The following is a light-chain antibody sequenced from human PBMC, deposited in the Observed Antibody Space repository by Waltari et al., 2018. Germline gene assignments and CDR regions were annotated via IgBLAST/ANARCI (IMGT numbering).Light chain of an antibody. J-gene: IGLJ1*01. CDR2: DVI. Sequence: QSALTQPASVSGSPGQSITLSCTGTSGDVGGYNYVSCYQQHPGKAPKLMIYDVINRPSGVSNRFSGSKSGNTASLTISGLQAEDEADYYCCSYTSSNTYVFGTGTKVTVL. V-gene: IGLV2-14*03. CDR3: CSYTSSNTYV. CDR1: SGDVGGYNY.